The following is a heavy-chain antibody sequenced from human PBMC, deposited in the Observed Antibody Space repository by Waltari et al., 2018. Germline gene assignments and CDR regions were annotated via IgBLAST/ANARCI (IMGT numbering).Heavy chain of an antibody. D-gene: IGHD5-12*01. V-gene: IGHV1-2*02. J-gene: IGHJ6*03. CDR2: INPNLGGA. CDR1: GYTFTGYF. CDR3: AREVAVASARYYYYYMDV. Sequence: QVQLVQSGAEVKKPGASVKVSCKASGYTFTGYFLHWVRQAPGQGLEWGGSINPNLGGANYAQNFQDRVTLTRDTSISTVYMELNSLRSDDTAVYYCAREVAVASARYYYYYMDVWGKGTTVTVSS.